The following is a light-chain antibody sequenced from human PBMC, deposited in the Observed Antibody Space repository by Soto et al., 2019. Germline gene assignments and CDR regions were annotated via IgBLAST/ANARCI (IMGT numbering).Light chain of an antibody. J-gene: IGKJ1*01. V-gene: IGKV3-20*01. CDR3: QHSGSSLWT. Sequence: EIVLTQSPGTLSLSPGERATLSCRASQSASSSYLAWYQQKPGQAPRLLIYGASSRATGIPDRFSGSGSGTDFTLTISRLEPEDFAVYYCQHSGSSLWTFGQGTKVEIK. CDR1: QSASSSY. CDR2: GAS.